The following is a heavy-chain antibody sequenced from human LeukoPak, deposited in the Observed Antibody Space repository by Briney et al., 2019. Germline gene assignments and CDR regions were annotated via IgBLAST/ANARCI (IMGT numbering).Heavy chain of an antibody. Sequence: PGGSLRLSCAASGFTFSSYWMHWVRRAPGKGLVWVSRIKSDGSSTTYADSAKGRFTISRDNAKNTLYLQMNSLRAEDTAVYYCARGTGYAVFDIWGQGTVVTVS. V-gene: IGHV3-74*01. CDR1: GFTFSSYW. CDR3: ARGTGYAVFDI. J-gene: IGHJ3*02. D-gene: IGHD5-12*01. CDR2: IKSDGSST.